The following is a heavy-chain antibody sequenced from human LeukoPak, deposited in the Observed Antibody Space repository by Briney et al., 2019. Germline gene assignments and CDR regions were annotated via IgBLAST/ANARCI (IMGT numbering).Heavy chain of an antibody. CDR2: IRYDGSNK. CDR3: AKSSYYDSSGYYFSY. CDR1: GFTFSSYG. J-gene: IGHJ4*01. D-gene: IGHD3-22*01. V-gene: IGHV3-30*02. Sequence: GGSLRLSCAASGFTFSSYGMHWVRQAPGKGLEWVAFIRYDGSNKYYADSVKGRFTISRDNSKNTLYLQMNSLRAEDTAVYYCAKSSYYDSSGYYFSYWGQEPWSPSPQ.